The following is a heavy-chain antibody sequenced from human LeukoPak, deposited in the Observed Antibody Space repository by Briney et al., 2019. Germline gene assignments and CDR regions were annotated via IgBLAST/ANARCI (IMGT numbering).Heavy chain of an antibody. CDR2: INSDGSTT. V-gene: IGHV3-74*01. CDR1: GFTFSSHW. J-gene: IGHJ4*02. CDR3: ARAAGSGTHREMGY. D-gene: IGHD3-10*01. Sequence: GGSLRLSCAASGFTFSSHWMHWVRQAPGKGLVWVSRINSDGSTTTYADSVKGRFTISRDNANNTLYLQMSSLRAEDTAVYYCARAAGSGTHREMGYWGQGTLVTVSS.